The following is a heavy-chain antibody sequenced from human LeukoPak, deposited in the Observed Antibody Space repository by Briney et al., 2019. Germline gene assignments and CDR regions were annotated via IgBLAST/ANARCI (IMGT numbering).Heavy chain of an antibody. Sequence: PGESLRLSCTASGITFGDYGVSWFRQAPGKGLEWIGFIRSKAYGGTTEDAASVRGRFTLSRDDSKNIVYLEMNILRAEDTAVYYCSTDYWRLGFDYWGQGTLVTVSS. CDR3: STDYWRLGFDY. J-gene: IGHJ4*02. V-gene: IGHV3-49*03. CDR1: GITFGDYG. D-gene: IGHD1-1*01. CDR2: IRSKAYGGTT.